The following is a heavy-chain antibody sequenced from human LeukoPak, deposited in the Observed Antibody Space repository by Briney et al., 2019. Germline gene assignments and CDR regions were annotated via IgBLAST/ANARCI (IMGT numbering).Heavy chain of an antibody. CDR1: GFIVSGNH. D-gene: IGHD1-26*01. Sequence: GGSLRLSCAVSGFIVSGNHMSWVRQAPGKGLEWVSVNYSDGSTDYTDSVKGRFTISRDKCKNTLDLQMNSLRAEDTAIYYCATAMRARWELLGASDYWGQGTLVTVSS. V-gene: IGHV3-66*01. CDR2: NYSDGST. J-gene: IGHJ4*02. CDR3: ATAMRARWELLGASDY.